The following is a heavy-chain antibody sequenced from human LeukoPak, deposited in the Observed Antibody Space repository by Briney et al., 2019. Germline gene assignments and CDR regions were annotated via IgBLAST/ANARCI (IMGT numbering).Heavy chain of an antibody. CDR1: GFTFSSYW. CDR2: IKQDGREK. Sequence: GGSLRLSCAASGFTFSSYWMSWVRQAPGKGLEWVANIKQDGREKYYVDSVKGRFTISRDNAKNSVYLQMNRLRAEDTAVYYCAREYCSSTSCYLGGQDFDYWGQGTLVTVSS. V-gene: IGHV3-7*01. J-gene: IGHJ4*02. CDR3: AREYCSSTSCYLGGQDFDY. D-gene: IGHD2-2*01.